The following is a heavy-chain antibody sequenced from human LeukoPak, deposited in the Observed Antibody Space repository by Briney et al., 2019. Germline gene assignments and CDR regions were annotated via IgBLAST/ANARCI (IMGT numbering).Heavy chain of an antibody. V-gene: IGHV4-59*01. CDR1: GGSISSYY. J-gene: IGHJ4*02. D-gene: IGHD3-3*01. Sequence: SETLSLTCTVSGGSISSYYWSWIRQPPGKGLEWIGYIYYSGSTNYNPSIKSRVTISVDTSKNQFSLKLSSVTAADTAVYYCARDTTIFGVVTNYFDYWGQGTLVTVSS. CDR2: IYYSGST. CDR3: ARDTTIFGVVTNYFDY.